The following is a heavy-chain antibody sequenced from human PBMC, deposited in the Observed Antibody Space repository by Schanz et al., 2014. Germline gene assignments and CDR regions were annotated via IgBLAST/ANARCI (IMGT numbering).Heavy chain of an antibody. CDR3: AKVAPAATYLDS. CDR1: GFTFATYA. J-gene: IGHJ4*02. V-gene: IGHV3-33*03. D-gene: IGHD2-2*01. Sequence: VKLLESGGGLVQPGGSLRLSCAASGFTFATYAMSWVRQAPGKGLEWVALISYDGSSKNHADSVQGRFTISRDNAKNSLFLQMNSLSAEDTAVYYCAKVAPAATYLDSWGLGTLVTVSS. CDR2: ISYDGSSK.